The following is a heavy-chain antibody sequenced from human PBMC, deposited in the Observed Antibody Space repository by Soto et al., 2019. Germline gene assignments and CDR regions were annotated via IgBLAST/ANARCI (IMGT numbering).Heavy chain of an antibody. CDR2: IYYTGAT. CDR1: GASMSSGGHS. V-gene: IGHV4-30-2*06. CDR3: ARAPPGPSPRWGV. D-gene: IGHD3-16*01. J-gene: IGHJ6*02. Sequence: QVQLQESGPGLVKPSQTVSLTCAVSGASMSSGGHSWSWIRQSPGRGLEWIGYIYYTGATYYNPSLKCRVTLSIDRSNNQFSLNSNSVTASDTAVYYCARAPPGPSPRWGVWGQGTTVTVSS.